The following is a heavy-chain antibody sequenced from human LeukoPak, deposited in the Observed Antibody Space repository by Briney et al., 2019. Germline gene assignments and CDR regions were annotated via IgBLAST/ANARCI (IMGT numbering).Heavy chain of an antibody. CDR2: IYYSGST. D-gene: IGHD5-12*01. CDR3: ARVVAGGFDY. CDR1: GGSISSYY. Sequence: SETLSLTCTVSGGSISSYYWSWIRQPPGKGLEWIGYIYYSGSTNYNPSLKSRVTISVDMSKNQFSLKLSSVTAADTAVYYCARVVAGGFDYWGQGTLVTVSS. V-gene: IGHV4-59*01. J-gene: IGHJ4*02.